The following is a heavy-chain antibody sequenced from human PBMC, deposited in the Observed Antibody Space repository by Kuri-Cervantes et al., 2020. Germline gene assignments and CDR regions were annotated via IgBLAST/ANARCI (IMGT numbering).Heavy chain of an antibody. CDR3: ARGWASIAVGFDY. V-gene: IGHV3-21*01. CDR1: GFTFSSYS. J-gene: IGHJ4*02. CDR2: ISSSSSYI. D-gene: IGHD6-19*01. Sequence: GESLKISCAASGFTFSSYSMNWVRQAPGKGLGWVSSISSSSSYIYYADSVKGRFTISRDNAKNSLYLQMNSLRAEDTAVYYCARGWASIAVGFDYWGQGTLVTVSS.